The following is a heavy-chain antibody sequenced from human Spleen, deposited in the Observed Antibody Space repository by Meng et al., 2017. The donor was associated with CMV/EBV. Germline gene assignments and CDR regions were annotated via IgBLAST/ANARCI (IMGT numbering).Heavy chain of an antibody. CDR3: ARVFESGWDHDAFDI. Sequence: ESLKISCSVSGGSISSSSYWGWIRQPPGKGLEWIGSMYYTGTTDYNPSLKGRVTMSVDTSKKQFSLKLNSMTAADTAVYYCARVFESGWDHDAFDIWGQGTMVTVSS. D-gene: IGHD6-19*01. J-gene: IGHJ3*02. V-gene: IGHV4-39*07. CDR1: GGSISSSSY. CDR2: MYYTGTT.